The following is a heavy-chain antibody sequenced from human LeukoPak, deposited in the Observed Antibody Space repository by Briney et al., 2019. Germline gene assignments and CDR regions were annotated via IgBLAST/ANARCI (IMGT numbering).Heavy chain of an antibody. D-gene: IGHD2-21*02. CDR2: MTHDGSDE. J-gene: IGHJ4*02. Sequence: GGSLRLSCAASGFTVNYWMSWARQAPGKGLEWVATMTHDGSDEYYLDSVKGRFTISRDSAKNSIYLQMNSLRVEDTAVYYCARLSSRDPLHYWGQGTLVTVSS. CDR3: ARLSSRDPLHY. V-gene: IGHV3-7*03. CDR1: GFTVNYW.